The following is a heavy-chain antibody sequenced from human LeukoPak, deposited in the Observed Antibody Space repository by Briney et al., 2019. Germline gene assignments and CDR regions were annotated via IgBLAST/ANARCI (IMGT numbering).Heavy chain of an antibody. D-gene: IGHD3-16*02. Sequence: PSETLSLTCTVSGGSISSYYWSWIRQPPGKGLEWIGSIYYSGSTYYNPSLKSRVTISVDTSKNQFSLKLSSVTAADTAVYYCASTPSLTFFDYWGQGTLVTVSS. CDR2: IYYSGST. V-gene: IGHV4-59*12. J-gene: IGHJ4*02. CDR1: GGSISSYY. CDR3: ASTPSLTFFDY.